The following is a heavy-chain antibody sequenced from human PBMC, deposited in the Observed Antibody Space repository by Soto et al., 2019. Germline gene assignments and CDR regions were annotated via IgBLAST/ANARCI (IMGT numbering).Heavy chain of an antibody. CDR2: IATYNSNR. CDR3: ARVVRGVVNWFDP. J-gene: IGHJ5*02. Sequence: HLVQSGPEVKKPGASVRVSCKTSGDTFTNFGLSWVRQAPGQGLEWMGWIATYNSNRNYAQKFQGRLTLPTDTSTSTAYMELQSLRYDDTAVYYCARVVRGVVNWFDPWGQGTLVTVSS. CDR1: GDTFTNFG. D-gene: IGHD3-10*01. V-gene: IGHV1-18*01.